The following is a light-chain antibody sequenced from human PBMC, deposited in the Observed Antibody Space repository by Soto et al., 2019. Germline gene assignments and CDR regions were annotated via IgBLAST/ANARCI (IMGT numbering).Light chain of an antibody. Sequence: IVLTQSPGTLSLSPGERATLSCMASQTGSNSYLAWYQQKSGQAPRLLIYGVSTRATGIPDRFSGSGSGTEFALTISRLEPEDFAVYICQHYGYPQWTFGPGTTVEIK. CDR1: QTGSNSY. J-gene: IGKJ1*01. CDR3: QHYGYPQWT. CDR2: GVS. V-gene: IGKV3-20*01.